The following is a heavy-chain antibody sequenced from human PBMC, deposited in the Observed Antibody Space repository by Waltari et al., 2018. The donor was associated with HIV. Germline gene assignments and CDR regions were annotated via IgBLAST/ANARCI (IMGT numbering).Heavy chain of an antibody. CDR2: INHSGST. CDR3: ARNSWLGAAYYYYYGMDV. Sequence: QVQLQQWGAGLLKPSETLSLTCAVYGGSFSGYYWSWIRQPPGKGLEWIGEINHSGSTNYNPSLKSRVTISVDTSKNQFSLKLSSVTAADTAVYYCARNSWLGAAYYYYYGMDVWGQGTTVTVSS. D-gene: IGHD1-26*01. V-gene: IGHV4-34*01. CDR1: GGSFSGYY. J-gene: IGHJ6*02.